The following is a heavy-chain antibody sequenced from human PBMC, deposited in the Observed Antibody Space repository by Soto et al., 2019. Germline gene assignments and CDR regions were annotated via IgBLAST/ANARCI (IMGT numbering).Heavy chain of an antibody. V-gene: IGHV4-59*01. J-gene: IGHJ4*02. Sequence: SETLSLTCTVSGGSISSYYWSWIRQPPGKGLEWIGYIYYSGSTNYNPSLKSRVTISVDTSKNQFSLKLSSVTAADTAVYYCARVRSGPRTYYFDYWGQGTLVTVSS. CDR2: IYYSGST. CDR1: GGSISSYY. D-gene: IGHD3-3*01. CDR3: ARVRSGPRTYYFDY.